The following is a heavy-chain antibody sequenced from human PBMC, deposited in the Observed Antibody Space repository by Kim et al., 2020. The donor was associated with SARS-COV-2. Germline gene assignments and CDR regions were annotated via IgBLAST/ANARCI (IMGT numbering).Heavy chain of an antibody. D-gene: IGHD2-15*01. V-gene: IGHV1-3*01. CDR3: AGDEVGGYCSGGSCPPSYYYYGMDV. J-gene: IGHJ6*02. CDR2: INAGNGNT. CDR1: GYTFTSYA. Sequence: ASVKVSCKASGYTFTSYAMHWVRQAPGQRLEWMGWINAGNGNTKYSQKFQGRVTITRDTSASTAYMELSSLRSEDTAVYYCAGDEVGGYCSGGSCPPSYYYYGMDVWGQGTTVTVSS.